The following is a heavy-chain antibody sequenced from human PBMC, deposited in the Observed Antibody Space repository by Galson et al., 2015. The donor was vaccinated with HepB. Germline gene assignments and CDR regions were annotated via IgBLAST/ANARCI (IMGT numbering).Heavy chain of an antibody. V-gene: IGHV3-33*01. D-gene: IGHD3-16*01. J-gene: IGHJ4*02. CDR2: IWYDGSIA. Sequence: SLRLSCAASGFTFSSYGMYWVRQAPGKGLEWVAVIWYDGSIAYYRDSVRGRFTVSRDNSRNTLYLQMSSLRVEDTAVYYCARDLGFGLDYWGQGTLVTVSS. CDR1: GFTFSSYG. CDR3: ARDLGFGLDY.